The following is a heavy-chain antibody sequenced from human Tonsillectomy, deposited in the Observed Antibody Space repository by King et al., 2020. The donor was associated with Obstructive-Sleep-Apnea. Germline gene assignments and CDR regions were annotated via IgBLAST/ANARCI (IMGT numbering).Heavy chain of an antibody. J-gene: IGHJ4*02. D-gene: IGHD3-10*01. V-gene: IGHV3-9*01. CDR1: GFTFDDYA. CDR3: ARVPITTMVRGAADY. CDR2: ISWYRGSI. Sequence: VQLVESGGGLVQPGRSLRLSCAASGFTFDDYAMHWVRQAPGKGLEWVSGISWYRGSIGYADSVKGRFSISRDNAKNSLYLQMNSLRAEDTALYYCARVPITTMVRGAADYWGQGTLVTVSS.